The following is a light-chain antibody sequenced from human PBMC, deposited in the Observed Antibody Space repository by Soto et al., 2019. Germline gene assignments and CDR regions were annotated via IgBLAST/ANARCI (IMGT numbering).Light chain of an antibody. CDR3: SSYAGSNNLV. V-gene: IGLV2-8*01. J-gene: IGLJ2*01. CDR1: SSDVGGYNF. Sequence: QLVLTQPPSASGSPGQSVTVSCTGSSSDVGGYNFVSWYQQHPGKAPKLIIYEVSERPSGVPGRFSGSKSGNTASLTVSGLQAEDEAEYYCSSYAGSNNLVFGGGTQLTVL. CDR2: EVS.